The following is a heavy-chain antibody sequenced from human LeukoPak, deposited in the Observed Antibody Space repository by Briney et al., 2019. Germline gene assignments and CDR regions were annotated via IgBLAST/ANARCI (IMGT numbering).Heavy chain of an antibody. D-gene: IGHD2-8*02. J-gene: IGHJ3*02. Sequence: PGGSLRLSCAASGFTFTDYGMHWVRQAPGKGLEWVTFIGDDGRKKYYADSVKGRFTISRDNSKNTLYLQMNSLRAEDTAVYYCAKVGSTGALDDAFDIWGQGTMVTVSS. CDR1: GFTFTDYG. V-gene: IGHV3-30*02. CDR2: IGDDGRKK. CDR3: AKVGSTGALDDAFDI.